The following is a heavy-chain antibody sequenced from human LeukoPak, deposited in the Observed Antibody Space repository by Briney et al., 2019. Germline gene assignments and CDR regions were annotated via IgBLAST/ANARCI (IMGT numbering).Heavy chain of an antibody. CDR2: MNPNSGNT. CDR3: ARAIRYQLLSDY. V-gene: IGHV1-8*03. D-gene: IGHD2-2*01. Sequence: ASVKVSCKTPGYTFSTYDINWVRQAAGQSLERMGWMNPNSGNTGFAQKFQGRATITRDTSITTAYLELSSLRSEDTAVYYCARAIRYQLLSDYWGQGTLVTVSS. J-gene: IGHJ4*02. CDR1: GYTFSTYD.